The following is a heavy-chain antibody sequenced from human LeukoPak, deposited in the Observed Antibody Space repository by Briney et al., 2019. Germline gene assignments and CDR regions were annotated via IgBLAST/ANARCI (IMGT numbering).Heavy chain of an antibody. V-gene: IGHV3-21*01. CDR2: ISSSSSYI. D-gene: IGHD6-19*01. J-gene: IGHJ4*02. CDR1: GFTFSSYS. Sequence: GGSLRLSCAASGFTFSSYSMNWVRQAPGKGLEWVSSISSSSSYIYYADSVKGRFTISRDNAKNSLYLQMNSLRAEDTAVYYCAREEYSSGWALDYWGQGTLVTVS. CDR3: AREEYSSGWALDY.